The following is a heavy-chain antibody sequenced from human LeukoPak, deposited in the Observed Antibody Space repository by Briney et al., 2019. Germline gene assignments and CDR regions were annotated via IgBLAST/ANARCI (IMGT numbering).Heavy chain of an antibody. CDR2: ISYDGSNK. J-gene: IGHJ4*02. CDR1: GFTFSSYG. CDR3: AKSTVRCSSTSCLRDPHFDY. V-gene: IGHV3-30*18. D-gene: IGHD2-2*01. Sequence: GRSLRLSCAASGFTFSSYGMHWVRQAPGKGLEWVAVISYDGSNKYYADSVKGRFTIPRDNSKNTLYLQMNSLRAEDTAVYYCAKSTVRCSSTSCLRDPHFDYWGQGTLVTVSS.